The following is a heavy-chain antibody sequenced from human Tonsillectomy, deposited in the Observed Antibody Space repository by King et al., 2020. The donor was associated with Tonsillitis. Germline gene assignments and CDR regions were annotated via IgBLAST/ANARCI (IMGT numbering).Heavy chain of an antibody. D-gene: IGHD3-22*01. CDR3: AREYYYDSSGRFAAFDY. CDR1: GFMFSHYY. V-gene: IGHV3-11*01. CDR2: ISDSGSAA. Sequence: VQLVEAGGGLVKPGGSLRLSCAASGFMFSHYYMTWIRQAPGKGLEWVAYISDSGSAAYYADSVKDRFTISRENAKNSLFLQMDSLRAEDTALYYCAREYYYDSSGRFAAFDYWGQGNLVTVSS. J-gene: IGHJ4*02.